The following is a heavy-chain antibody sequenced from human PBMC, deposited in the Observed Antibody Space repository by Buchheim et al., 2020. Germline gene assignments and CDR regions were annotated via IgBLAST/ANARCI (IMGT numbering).Heavy chain of an antibody. J-gene: IGHJ6*02. V-gene: IGHV3-72*01. CDR1: GFTFSDHY. Sequence: VQLVESGGGVVQPGRSLRLSCAASGFTFSDHYMDWVRQAPGKGLEWVARSRNKANSYTTEYAASVKGRSTISRDGSRDSLYLQMDSLKTEDAAVYYCARVGGFEPEYAKNRVMDVWGQGTT. CDR3: ARVGGFEPEYAKNRVMDV. CDR2: SRNKANSYTT. D-gene: IGHD1-14*01.